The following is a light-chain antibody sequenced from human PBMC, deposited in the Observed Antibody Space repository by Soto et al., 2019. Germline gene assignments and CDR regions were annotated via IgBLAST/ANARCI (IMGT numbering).Light chain of an antibody. Sequence: EIVLTQSPCTLSLSPGERATLSCRASQSVRSSYFAWYQQKPGQAPRLLIFGASTRAPGIPDRFSGSGSGTEFTLTISNLESEDFALFYCQQYGNWPLTFGGGTKVDIK. CDR3: QQYGNWPLT. V-gene: IGKV3-20*01. CDR2: GAS. J-gene: IGKJ4*02. CDR1: QSVRSSY.